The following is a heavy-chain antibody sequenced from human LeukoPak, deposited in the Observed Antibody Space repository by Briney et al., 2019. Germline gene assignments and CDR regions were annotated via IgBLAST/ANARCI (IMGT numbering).Heavy chain of an antibody. J-gene: IGHJ4*02. CDR1: GYTFTGYY. Sequence: ASVKVSCKASGYTFTGYYMHWVRQAPGQGLEWMGWISPHSGGTNYAQKFQGRVTMTRDTSISTAYMELSRLISDDTAVYYCARVATYYYDSSVPLDYWGQGTLVTVSS. CDR3: ARVATYYYDSSVPLDY. CDR2: ISPHSGGT. V-gene: IGHV1-2*02. D-gene: IGHD3-22*01.